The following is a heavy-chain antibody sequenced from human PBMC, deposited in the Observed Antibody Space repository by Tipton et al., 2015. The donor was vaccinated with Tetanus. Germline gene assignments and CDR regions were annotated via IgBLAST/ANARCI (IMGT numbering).Heavy chain of an antibody. V-gene: IGHV4-59*01. J-gene: IGHJ3*02. CDR3: ARWGGASGSTNLYAFDI. D-gene: IGHD3-10*01. CDR1: GGSFSSYY. Sequence: TLSLTCAVYGGSFSSYYWNWIRQVPGKGLEWIGYTHHSGNTNYNPSLSGRVTTSVDTSKNQFSLKMSSVTAADTAVYYCARWGGASGSTNLYAFDIWGQGTMVSVSS. CDR2: THHSGNT.